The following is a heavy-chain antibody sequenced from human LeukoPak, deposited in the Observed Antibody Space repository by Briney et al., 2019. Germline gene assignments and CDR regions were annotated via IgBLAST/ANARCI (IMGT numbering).Heavy chain of an antibody. D-gene: IGHD3-22*01. Sequence: SETLSLTCTVSGGSVSSGSYYWSWIRQPPGKGLEWIGYIYYSGSTNYNPSLKSRATISVDTSKNQFSLKLSSVTAADTAVYYCAREGWGNYYDSSGYYYSDYWGQGTLVTVSS. CDR3: AREGWGNYYDSSGYYYSDY. V-gene: IGHV4-61*01. CDR2: IYYSGST. J-gene: IGHJ4*02. CDR1: GGSVSSGSYY.